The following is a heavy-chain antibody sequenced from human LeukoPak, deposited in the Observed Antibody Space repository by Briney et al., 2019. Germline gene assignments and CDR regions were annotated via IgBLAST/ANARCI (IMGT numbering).Heavy chain of an antibody. CDR3: ARGPYKYDGSGAFDI. CDR2: IYTSVTT. D-gene: IGHD3-22*01. Sequence: TSETLSLTCTLSGGSISRGSYYWSWIRQPAGKGLEWIGRIYTSVTTNNNPSLKSRVTISVDKSKNQFSLKLTSVTAADTAVYYCARGPYKYDGSGAFDIWGQGTMVTVSS. V-gene: IGHV4-61*02. J-gene: IGHJ3*02. CDR1: GGSISRGSYY.